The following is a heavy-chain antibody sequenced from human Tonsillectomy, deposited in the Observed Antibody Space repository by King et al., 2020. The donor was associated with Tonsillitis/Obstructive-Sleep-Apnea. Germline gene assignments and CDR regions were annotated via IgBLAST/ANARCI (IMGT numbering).Heavy chain of an antibody. CDR2: IYYSGST. V-gene: IGHV4-61*01. CDR3: ASDLRGDYVSPFFDY. D-gene: IGHD4-17*01. Sequence: PLQESGPGLVKPSETLSLTCTVSGGSVSSGSYYWSWIRQPPGKGLEWIGYIYYSGSTNYNPSLKSRVTISVDTSKNQFSLKLSSVTAADTALYSCASDLRGDYVSPFFDYWGQGTLVTVSS. CDR1: GGSVSSGSYY. J-gene: IGHJ4*02.